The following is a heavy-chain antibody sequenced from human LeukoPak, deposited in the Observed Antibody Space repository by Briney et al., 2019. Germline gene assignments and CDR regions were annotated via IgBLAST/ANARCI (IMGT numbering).Heavy chain of an antibody. CDR1: GGSMNSFF. CDR3: ARSMVRGTPLRWFDP. Sequence: SETLSLTCTVSGGSMNSFFWSWLRQPPGKGLEWIGYIHYSGSTNYNPSLKSRVTISVDTSKNQFSLKLSSVSAADTAVYYCARSMVRGTPLRWFDPWGQGTLVTVSS. D-gene: IGHD3-10*01. V-gene: IGHV4-59*01. CDR2: IHYSGST. J-gene: IGHJ5*02.